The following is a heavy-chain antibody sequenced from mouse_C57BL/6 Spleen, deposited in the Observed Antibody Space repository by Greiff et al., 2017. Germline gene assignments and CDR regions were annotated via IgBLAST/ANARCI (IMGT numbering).Heavy chain of an antibody. CDR3: AREDDSSLFAY. CDR2: INPYNGGT. CDR1: GYTFTDYY. J-gene: IGHJ3*01. V-gene: IGHV1-19*01. Sequence: VQLKESGPVLVKPGASVKMSCKASGYTFTDYYMNWVKQSHGKSLEWIGVINPYNGGTSYNQKFKGKATLTVDKSSSTAYMELNSLTSEDSAVYYCAREDDSSLFAYWGQGTLVTVSA. D-gene: IGHD2-4*01.